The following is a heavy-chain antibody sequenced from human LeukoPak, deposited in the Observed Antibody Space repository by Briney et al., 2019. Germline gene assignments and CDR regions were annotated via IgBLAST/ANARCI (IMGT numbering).Heavy chain of an antibody. CDR1: GYTFTGYG. Sequence: ASVKVSCKAYGYTFTGYGIIWVRQAPGQGLEWMGWISDYNGHRNFAQKLQDRVTMTTDTSTNTAYMELRSLISDDTAFYCCARDRYGTGSYDYWGQGTLVAVSS. D-gene: IGHD3-10*01. J-gene: IGHJ4*02. CDR2: ISDYNGHR. CDR3: ARDRYGTGSYDY. V-gene: IGHV1-18*01.